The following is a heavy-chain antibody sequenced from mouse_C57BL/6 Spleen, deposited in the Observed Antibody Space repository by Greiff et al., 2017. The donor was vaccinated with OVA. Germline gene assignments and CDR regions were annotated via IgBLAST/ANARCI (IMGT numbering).Heavy chain of an antibody. CDR2: IDPSDSYT. D-gene: IGHD2-5*01. Sequence: VQLQQSGAELVRPGTSVKLSCKASGYTFTSYWMHWVKQRPGQGLEWIGVIDPSDSYTNYNQKFKGKATLTVDTSSSTAYMQLSSLTSEDSAVYYCARDSNYEGYAMDYWGQGTSVTVSS. J-gene: IGHJ4*01. V-gene: IGHV1-59*01. CDR3: ARDSNYEGYAMDY. CDR1: GYTFTSYW.